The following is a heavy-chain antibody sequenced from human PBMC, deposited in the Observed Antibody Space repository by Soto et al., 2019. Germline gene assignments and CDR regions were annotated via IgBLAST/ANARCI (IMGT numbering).Heavy chain of an antibody. V-gene: IGHV1-2*02. CDR1: AYTFTDYY. J-gene: IGHJ5*02. Sequence: ASVKVSCKASAYTFTDYYIHWVRQAPGQGLEWMGWINPNSGGSYFAQKFLGRVTMTRDTYITTAYMELSRLRSDDTAVYYCARALPEIRMMDGGSFDPWGQGNVVTVSS. CDR2: INPNSGGS. D-gene: IGHD3-10*01. CDR3: ARALPEIRMMDGGSFDP.